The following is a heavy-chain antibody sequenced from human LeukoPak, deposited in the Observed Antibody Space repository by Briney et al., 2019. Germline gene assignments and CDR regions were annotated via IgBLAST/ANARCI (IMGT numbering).Heavy chain of an antibody. V-gene: IGHV3-23*01. D-gene: IGHD3-22*01. J-gene: IGHJ4*02. CDR2: ISGSGGST. CDR1: GFTFSSYA. Sequence: QPGGSLRLSCAASGFTFSSYAMSWVRQAPGKGLEWVSAISGSGGSTYYADSVKGRFTISRDNAKNSLYLQMNSLRAEDTAVYYCAREYYDSSGYYPVDYWGQGTLVTVSS. CDR3: AREYYDSSGYYPVDY.